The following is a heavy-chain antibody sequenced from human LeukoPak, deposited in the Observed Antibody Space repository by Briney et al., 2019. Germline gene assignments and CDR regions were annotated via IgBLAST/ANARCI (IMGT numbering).Heavy chain of an antibody. CDR2: ISSSGSTI. CDR1: GFTFSSYE. J-gene: IGHJ4*02. Sequence: PGGSLRLSCAASGFTFSSYEMNWVRQAPGKGLEWVSYISSSGSTIYYADSVKGRFTISRDNAKNSLYLQMNSLRAEDTAVYYCARDPYVQWLADFDYWGQGTLVTVSS. CDR3: ARDPYVQWLADFDY. V-gene: IGHV3-48*03. D-gene: IGHD6-19*01.